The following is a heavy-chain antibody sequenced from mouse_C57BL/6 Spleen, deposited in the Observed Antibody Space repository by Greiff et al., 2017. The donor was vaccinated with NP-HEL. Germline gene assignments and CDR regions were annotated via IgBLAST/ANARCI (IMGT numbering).Heavy chain of an antibody. V-gene: IGHV1-69*01. CDR2: IDPSDSYT. CDR1: GYTFTSYW. Sequence: QVQLQQPGAELVIPGASVKLSCKASGYTFTSYWMHWVKQRPGQGLEWIGEIDPSDSYTNYNQKFKGKSTLTVDKSSSTAYMQLSSLTSEDSAVYYCASAVVGTVYFDYWGQGTTLTVSS. D-gene: IGHD1-1*01. J-gene: IGHJ2*01. CDR3: ASAVVGTVYFDY.